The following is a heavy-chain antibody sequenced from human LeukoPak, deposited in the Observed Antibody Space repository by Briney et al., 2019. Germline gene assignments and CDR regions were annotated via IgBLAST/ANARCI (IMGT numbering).Heavy chain of an antibody. J-gene: IGHJ4*02. Sequence: GGSLRVSCAASGFTFDDDALHWVRQAPGKGLEWVSVTSGDGGWTYYADSVKGRFTVSRENSKSSLYLQMDSLTTEDTALYYCAKDMAYNYDSRIDYWGQGTLVTVSS. V-gene: IGHV3-43*02. CDR3: AKDMAYNYDSRIDY. D-gene: IGHD3-22*01. CDR2: TSGDGGWT. CDR1: GFTFDDDA.